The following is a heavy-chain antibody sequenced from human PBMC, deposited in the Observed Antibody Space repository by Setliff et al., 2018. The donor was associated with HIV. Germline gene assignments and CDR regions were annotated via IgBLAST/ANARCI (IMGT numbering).Heavy chain of an antibody. CDR2: ISYSGST. CDR1: GGSISSRSYY. D-gene: IGHD2-15*01. Sequence: PSETLSLTCSVSGGSISSRSYYWGWIRQPPGKGLEWIGTISYSGSTNYNPSLKSRVKMSIDTSKNQFSLKLSSVTAADTAVYFCARDPYCSGDGCFRYYQHWGRGTLVTVSS. J-gene: IGHJ1*01. CDR3: ARDPYCSGDGCFRYYQH. V-gene: IGHV4-39*07.